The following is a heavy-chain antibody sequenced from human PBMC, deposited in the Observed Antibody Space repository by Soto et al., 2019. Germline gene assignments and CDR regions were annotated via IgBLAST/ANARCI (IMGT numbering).Heavy chain of an antibody. Sequence: QVQLVESGGGVIQPGTSLSLSCGSSGITFRSFGMYWVRQAPGKGLEWVAVVSYDGKHKYYADSVKGRFTVSRDNAKNMLYLQMNSLRGEDTAVYYCAKDVGQQLVLNYGMDVWGQGTTVTVSS. CDR2: VSYDGKHK. CDR1: GITFRSFG. CDR3: AKDVGQQLVLNYGMDV. V-gene: IGHV3-30*18. J-gene: IGHJ6*02. D-gene: IGHD6-13*01.